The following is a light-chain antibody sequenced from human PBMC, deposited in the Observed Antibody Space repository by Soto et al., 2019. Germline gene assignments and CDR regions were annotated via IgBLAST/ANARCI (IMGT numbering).Light chain of an antibody. CDR1: QSASSSY. J-gene: IGKJ2*01. CDR3: HQYGSSPPYT. Sequence: EIVLTQSPGTLSLSPGERATLSCRASQSASSSYLAWYQQKPGQAPRLLIYGASSRATGIPDRFSGSGSGTDFTLTISRLEPEAFAVDYCHQYGSSPPYTFGQGTKLEIK. CDR2: GAS. V-gene: IGKV3-20*01.